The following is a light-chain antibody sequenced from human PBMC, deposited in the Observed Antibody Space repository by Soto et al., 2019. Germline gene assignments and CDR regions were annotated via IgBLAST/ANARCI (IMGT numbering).Light chain of an antibody. V-gene: IGKV1-5*03. Sequence: IQLTQYPSTLSASVGDRVTITCRASQSISTWLAWYQQKAGKAPNLLIYKASRLESGVPSRFSGSGSETEFTLTISGLQPGDSATYYCQQYNSYSPTFGQGTKVDI. CDR3: QQYNSYSPT. J-gene: IGKJ1*01. CDR1: QSISTW. CDR2: KAS.